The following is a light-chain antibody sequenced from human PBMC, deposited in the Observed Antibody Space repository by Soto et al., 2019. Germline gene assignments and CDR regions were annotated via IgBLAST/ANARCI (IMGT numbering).Light chain of an antibody. J-gene: IGLJ3*02. Sequence: QSALTQPASVSGSPGQSITISCTGTSSDVGNYNYVSWFQQHPGKAPKLIIYDVTDRPSGVSNRFSGSKSGNTASLTISGLQTEDEADYYCTSYTPSNTRVFGGGTKLTVL. CDR1: SSDVGNYNY. V-gene: IGLV2-14*01. CDR3: TSYTPSNTRV. CDR2: DVT.